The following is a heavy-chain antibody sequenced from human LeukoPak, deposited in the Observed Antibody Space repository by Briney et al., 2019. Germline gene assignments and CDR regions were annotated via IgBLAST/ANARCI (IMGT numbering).Heavy chain of an antibody. CDR1: GGSISSGGYY. Sequence: SQTLSLTCTVSGGSISSGGYYWSWIRQHPGKGLEWIGYIYYSGSTYYNPSLKSRVTISVDTSKNQFSLKLSSVTAADTAVYYCARDAPGGEQQLVRWFGPWGQGTLVTVSS. D-gene: IGHD6-13*01. J-gene: IGHJ5*02. CDR3: ARDAPGGEQQLVRWFGP. V-gene: IGHV4-31*03. CDR2: IYYSGST.